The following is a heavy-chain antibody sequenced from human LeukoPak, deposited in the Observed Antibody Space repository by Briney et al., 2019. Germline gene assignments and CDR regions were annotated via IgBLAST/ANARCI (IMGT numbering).Heavy chain of an antibody. CDR3: ASITMVRGVICAFDI. D-gene: IGHD3-10*01. CDR2: IYPGDSDT. Sequence: GESLKISFKGSGYRFTSYWIGWVRQMPGKGLEWMGIIYPGDSDTRYSPSFQGQVTISADKSISTAYLQWSSLKASDTAMYYCASITMVRGVICAFDIWGQGTMVTVSS. CDR1: GYRFTSYW. J-gene: IGHJ3*02. V-gene: IGHV5-51*01.